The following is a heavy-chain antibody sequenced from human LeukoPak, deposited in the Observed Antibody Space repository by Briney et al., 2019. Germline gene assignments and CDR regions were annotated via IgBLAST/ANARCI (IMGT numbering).Heavy chain of an antibody. CDR1: GGSISSYY. Sequence: SETLSLTCTVSGGSISSYYWSWIRQPPGKGLEWIGEINHSGSTNYNPSLKSRVTISVDTSKNQFSLKLSSVTAADTAVYYCARRSGEDTAMVSFDYWGQGTLVTVSS. CDR2: INHSGST. CDR3: ARRSGEDTAMVSFDY. J-gene: IGHJ4*02. D-gene: IGHD5-18*01. V-gene: IGHV4-34*01.